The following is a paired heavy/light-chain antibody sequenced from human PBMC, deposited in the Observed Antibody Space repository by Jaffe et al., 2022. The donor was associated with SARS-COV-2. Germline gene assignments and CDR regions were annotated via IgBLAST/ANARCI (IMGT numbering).Light chain of an antibody. J-gene: IGKJ4*01. CDR2: AAS. V-gene: IGKV1-39*01. CDR1: QSISSY. Sequence: DIQMTQSPSSLSASVGDRVTITCRASQSISSYLNWYQQKPGKAPKLLIYAASSLQSGVPSRFSGSGSGTDFTLTISSLQPEDFATYYCQQSYTTPLTFGGGTTVEIK. CDR3: QQSYTTPLT.
Heavy chain of an antibody. CDR1: GFTFDDYG. CDR2: INWNGGTT. D-gene: IGHD3-10*01. CDR3: ARARAITYGSGNYLGWFDP. Sequence: EVQLVESGGGVVRPGGSLRLSCATSGFTFDDYGMNWVRQAPGKGLEWVSGINWNGGTTGNADSVKGRFTISRDNAKNSLYLQMNSLRAEDTALYHCARARAITYGSGNYLGWFDPWGQGTLVTVSS. V-gene: IGHV3-20*01. J-gene: IGHJ5*02.